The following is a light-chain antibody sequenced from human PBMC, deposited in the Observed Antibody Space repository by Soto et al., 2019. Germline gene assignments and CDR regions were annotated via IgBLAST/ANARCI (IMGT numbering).Light chain of an antibody. J-gene: IGKJ1*01. Sequence: DIQMTQSQSSLSASVGDRLTITCRASQSIGNYLNWYQQKPGKAPKLLIYGASGLQSGVPSRFSGSGSGTDFTLTISSLQPEDFASYYCHQAYSSPRTFGQGTKVDIK. CDR1: QSIGNY. V-gene: IGKV1-39*01. CDR3: HQAYSSPRT. CDR2: GAS.